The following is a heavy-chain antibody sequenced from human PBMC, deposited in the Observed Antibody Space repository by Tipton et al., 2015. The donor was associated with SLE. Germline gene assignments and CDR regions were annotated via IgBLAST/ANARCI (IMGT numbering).Heavy chain of an antibody. V-gene: IGHV4-34*01. J-gene: IGHJ5*02. D-gene: IGHD6-19*01. CDR2: INHSGST. CDR3: ASGYPYSSGWSNWFDP. Sequence: TLSLTCAVYGGSFSGYYWSWIRQPPGKGLEWIGEINHSGSTNYNPSLKSRVTISVDRSKNQFSLKLSSVTAADTAVYYCASGYPYSSGWSNWFDPWGQGTLVTVSS. CDR1: GGSFSGYY.